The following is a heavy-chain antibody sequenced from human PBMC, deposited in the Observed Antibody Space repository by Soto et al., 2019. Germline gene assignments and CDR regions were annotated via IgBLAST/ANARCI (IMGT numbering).Heavy chain of an antibody. CDR1: GGSISGYY. CDR3: ARYRGGSFYFDY. CDR2: IYYSGST. Sequence: SETLSLTCTVSGGSISGYYWSWVRQPPGKGLEWIGYIYYSGSTNYNPSLKSRVTISVDTSKNQFSLKLSSVTAADTAVYYCARYRGGSFYFDYWGQGTLVTSPQ. J-gene: IGHJ4*02. V-gene: IGHV4-59*01. D-gene: IGHD1-26*01.